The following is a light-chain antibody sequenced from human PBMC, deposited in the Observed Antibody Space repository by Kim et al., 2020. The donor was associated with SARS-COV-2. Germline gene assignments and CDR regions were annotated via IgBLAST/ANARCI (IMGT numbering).Light chain of an antibody. V-gene: IGKV3-15*01. J-gene: IGKJ1*01. CDR2: GAS. CDR1: QSISSN. CDR3: QQYNDWPQT. Sequence: SVSPGERATLSCRASQSISSNLAWYQQKPGQAPRLLIYGASTRATGIPGRFSGSGSGTDFTLTISSLQSEDCAVYSCQQYNDWPQTFGQGTKLEI.